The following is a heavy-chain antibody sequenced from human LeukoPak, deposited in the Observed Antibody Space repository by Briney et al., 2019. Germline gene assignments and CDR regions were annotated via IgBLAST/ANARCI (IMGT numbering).Heavy chain of an antibody. Sequence: PGGSLRLSCAASGFTFRDYYMTWIRQAPGKGLEWISYISRSGDTLYYADSVEGRFTISRDNAKNSVYLQMNSLSAEDTAVYYCAREIIIFPDYYYYGLDVWGQGTTVTVSS. CDR1: GFTFRDYY. CDR2: ISRSGDTL. D-gene: IGHD3-9*01. CDR3: AREIIIFPDYYYYGLDV. J-gene: IGHJ6*02. V-gene: IGHV3-11*01.